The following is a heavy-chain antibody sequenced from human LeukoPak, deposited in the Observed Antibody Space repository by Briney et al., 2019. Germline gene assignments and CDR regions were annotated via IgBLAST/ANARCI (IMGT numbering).Heavy chain of an antibody. CDR1: GGSISSSHYY. D-gene: IGHD3-3*01. CDR3: ARQISDYYYYYIDV. CDR2: IYYSGST. Sequence: SETLSLTCTVSGGSISSSHYYWGWIRQPPGKGLEWIGTIYYSGSTYYNPSLESRVTMSEDTSKNQFSLTLRSVTATDTAVYYCARQISDYYYYYIDVWGKGTTVTVSS. J-gene: IGHJ6*03. V-gene: IGHV4-39*01.